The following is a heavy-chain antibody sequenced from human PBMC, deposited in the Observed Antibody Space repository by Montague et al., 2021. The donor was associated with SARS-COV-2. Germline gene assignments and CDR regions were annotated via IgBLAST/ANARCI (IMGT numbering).Heavy chain of an antibody. CDR3: ARDTGLLWFGKDAFDI. CDR1: GFTFSSYS. CDR2: ISSSSSYI. J-gene: IGHJ3*02. D-gene: IGHD3-10*01. V-gene: IGHV3-21*01. Sequence: SLRLSCSASGFTFSSYSMNWVRQAPGKGLEWVSSISSSSSYIYYADSVEGRFTISRDNAKNSLYLQMNSLRAEDTAVYYCARDTGLLWFGKDAFDIWGQGTMVTVSS.